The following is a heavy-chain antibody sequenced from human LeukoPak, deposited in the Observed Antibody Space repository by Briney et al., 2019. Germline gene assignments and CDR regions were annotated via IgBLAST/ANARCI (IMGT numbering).Heavy chain of an antibody. CDR3: ARHSSGWYYAGDY. J-gene: IGHJ4*02. V-gene: IGHV4-39*01. CDR1: GGSISSSSYY. CDR2: IYYREST. D-gene: IGHD6-19*01. Sequence: SETLSLTCTVSGGSISSSSYYWGWIRQPPGKGLEWIGNIYYRESTHYNPSLKSRVTISVDTSKNQFSLNLSSVTAADTAVYYCARHSSGWYYAGDYWGQGILVTVSS.